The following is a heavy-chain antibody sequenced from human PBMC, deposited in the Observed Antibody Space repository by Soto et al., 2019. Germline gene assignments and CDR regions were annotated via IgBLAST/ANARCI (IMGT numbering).Heavy chain of an antibody. D-gene: IGHD3-3*01. V-gene: IGHV1-2*02. CDR1: GYTFTGYY. CDR2: INPNSGGT. Sequence: ASVKVSCKASGYTFTGYYMHWVRQAPGQGLEWMGWINPNSGGTNYAQKFQGRVTMTRDTSISTAYMELSRLRSDDTAVYYCAIPPFDFWSGYYEAGSYYYGMDVSGQATTVTVSS. J-gene: IGHJ6*02. CDR3: AIPPFDFWSGYYEAGSYYYGMDV.